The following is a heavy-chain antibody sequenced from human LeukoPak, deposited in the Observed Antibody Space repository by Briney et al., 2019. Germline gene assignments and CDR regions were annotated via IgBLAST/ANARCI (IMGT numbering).Heavy chain of an antibody. CDR3: AKDRMGAVAETYYFDY. V-gene: IGHV3-11*04. Sequence: GGSLRLSCAASGFTFSDYYMSWIRQAPGKGLEWVSYISSSGSTIYYADSVKGRFTISRDNSKNTLYLQMNSLRAEDTAVYYCAKDRMGAVAETYYFDYWGQGTLVTVSS. D-gene: IGHD6-19*01. CDR2: ISSSGSTI. J-gene: IGHJ4*02. CDR1: GFTFSDYY.